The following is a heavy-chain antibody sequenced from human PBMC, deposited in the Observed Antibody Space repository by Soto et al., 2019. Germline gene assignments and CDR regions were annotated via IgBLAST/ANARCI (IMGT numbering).Heavy chain of an antibody. V-gene: IGHV4-34*01. J-gene: IGHJ4*02. CDR3: ARGSYGSGSYYNSRQIDY. CDR2: INHSGST. Sequence: SETLSLTCAVYGGSFSGYYWSWIRQPPGKGLEWIGEINHSGSTHYNPSLKSRVTISVDTSKKQFSLKLSSVTAADTAVYYCARGSYGSGSYYNSRQIDYWGQGTLVTVSS. D-gene: IGHD3-10*01. CDR1: GGSFSGYY.